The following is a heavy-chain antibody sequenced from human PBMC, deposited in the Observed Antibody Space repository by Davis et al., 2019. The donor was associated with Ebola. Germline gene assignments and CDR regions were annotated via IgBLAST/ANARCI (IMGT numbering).Heavy chain of an antibody. CDR1: GFTFSGHT. CDR2: INSNSGST. V-gene: IGHV3-48*02. CDR3: ARGASTGYYDA. Sequence: PGGSLRLSCAASGFTFSGHTMNWVRQAPGKGLEWVSYINSNSGSTYYTDSVKGRFTISRDNAKNSLFLQMNGLRDEDTAVYYCARGASTGYYDAWGPGTLVTVSS. J-gene: IGHJ4*02. D-gene: IGHD1-1*01.